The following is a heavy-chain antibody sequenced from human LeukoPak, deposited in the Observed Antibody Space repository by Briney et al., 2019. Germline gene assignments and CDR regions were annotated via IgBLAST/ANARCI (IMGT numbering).Heavy chain of an antibody. CDR2: ISGSGGNT. Sequence: GGSLRLSCAASGFTFSNSAMSWVRQAPGKGLEWVSAISGSGGNTYYADSVKGRFTISKDNSRDTLYLQMNSLRAEDTAIYYCAKGASDYDFWSGYYISDAFDIWGQGTMVTVSS. CDR3: AKGASDYDFWSGYYISDAFDI. V-gene: IGHV3-23*01. D-gene: IGHD3-3*01. J-gene: IGHJ3*02. CDR1: GFTFSNSA.